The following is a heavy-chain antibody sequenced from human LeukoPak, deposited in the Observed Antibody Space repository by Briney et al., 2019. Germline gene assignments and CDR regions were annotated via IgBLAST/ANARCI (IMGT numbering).Heavy chain of an antibody. CDR2: VSNGGST. J-gene: IGHJ3*02. CDR3: VRLQPNTGEWAFDI. V-gene: IGHV4-59*01. Sequence: SETLSLTCIVSGGXISSYYWSWIRQPPGEGLQWIGYVSNGGSTSYNPSLKSRVTISVDTSKNQLSLTLSSVTAADTAVYHCVRLQPNTGEWAFDIWGQGTMVSVSS. D-gene: IGHD1-1*01. CDR1: GGXISSYY.